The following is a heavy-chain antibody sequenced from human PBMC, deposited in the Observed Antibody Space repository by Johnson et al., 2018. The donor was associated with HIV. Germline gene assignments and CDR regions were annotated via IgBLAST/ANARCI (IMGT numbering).Heavy chain of an antibody. D-gene: IGHD3-10*01. CDR2: ISSSGSTI. V-gene: IGHV3-11*04. CDR1: GFTFSDYY. J-gene: IGHJ3*02. CDR3: ARDTKSGSYLEGTGAFDI. Sequence: QMLLVESGGGLVKPGGSLRLSCAASGFTFSDYYMSWIRQAPGKGLEWVSYISSSGSTIYYADSVKGRFTISRDNSKNTLYLQMGSLRAEDMAVYYCARDTKSGSYLEGTGAFDIWGQGTMVTVSS.